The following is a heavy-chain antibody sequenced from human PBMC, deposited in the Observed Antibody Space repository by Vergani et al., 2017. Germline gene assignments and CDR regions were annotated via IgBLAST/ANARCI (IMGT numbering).Heavy chain of an antibody. Sequence: EVQLLESGGGLVQPGGSLRLSCAASGFTFSSYAMSWVRQAPGKGLEWVSAISGSGGSTYHADSVKGRFTISRDNSKTPLYLQMNSLRTEDTAVYYCAKDPGGREIDYWGQGTLVTVAS. J-gene: IGHJ4*02. CDR1: GFTFSSYA. V-gene: IGHV3-23*01. CDR2: ISGSGGST. D-gene: IGHD6-25*01. CDR3: AKDPGGREIDY.